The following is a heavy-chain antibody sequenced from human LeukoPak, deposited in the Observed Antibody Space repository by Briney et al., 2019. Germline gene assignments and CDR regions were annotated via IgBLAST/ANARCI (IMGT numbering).Heavy chain of an antibody. V-gene: IGHV4-4*07. CDR1: GVSVTSYY. CDR2: IYTSGST. J-gene: IGHJ4*02. Sequence: SETLSLTCTVSGVSVTSYYWSWLRQHAGKGLEWIGRIYTSGSTSYNPPLRSRLTMSVDTSKNQFSLNLSSVTAADTAVYYCARFTKDSSSSSGYYFDYWGQGTLVTVSS. D-gene: IGHD6-13*01. CDR3: ARFTKDSSSSSGYYFDY.